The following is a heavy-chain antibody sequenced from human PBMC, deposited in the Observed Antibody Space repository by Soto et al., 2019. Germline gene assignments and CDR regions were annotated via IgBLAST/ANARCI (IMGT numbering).Heavy chain of an antibody. V-gene: IGHV3-33*01. CDR3: ARDRGADASIDF. CDR2: IWPDGLKK. J-gene: IGHJ4*02. CDR1: RFTFSDYG. Sequence: QVQLVESGGGVVQPERSLRLSCVASRFTFSDYGMHWVRQAPGKGLEWVAVIWPDGLKKDYVDSVKGRFTVSRDNSKNTLYLQMNSIRVEDTATYYCARDRGADASIDFWGKGTLVTVSS.